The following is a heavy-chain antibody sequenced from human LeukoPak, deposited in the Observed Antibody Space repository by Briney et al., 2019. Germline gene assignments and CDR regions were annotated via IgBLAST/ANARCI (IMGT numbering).Heavy chain of an antibody. CDR2: MTPKSGDT. CDR3: ARVDIVVVVAATGGSWFDP. J-gene: IGHJ5*02. D-gene: IGHD2-15*01. CDR1: GYTFNNFD. V-gene: IGHV1-8*02. Sequence: GASVKVSCKASGYTFNNFDIDWIRQAPGQGLEWMGSMTPKSGDTDLAQKFQGRVTMTRDTSLNTAYLAVSGLTSDDTAVYYCARVDIVVVVAATGGSWFDPWGQGTLVTVSS.